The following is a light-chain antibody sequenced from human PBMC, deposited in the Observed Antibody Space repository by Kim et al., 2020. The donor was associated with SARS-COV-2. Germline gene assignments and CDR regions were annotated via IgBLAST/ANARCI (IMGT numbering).Light chain of an antibody. CDR3: AAWDDSLNGRV. CDR2: SNN. V-gene: IGLV1-44*01. J-gene: IGLJ3*02. Sequence: QSVLTQPPSASGTPGQSVTISCSGSSSNIGSNTVNWYQQLPGTAPKLLIYSNNQRPSGVPDRFSGSKSGTSASLAISGLQSEDEADYYCAAWDDSLNGRVFDGGTQLTVL. CDR1: SSNIGSNT.